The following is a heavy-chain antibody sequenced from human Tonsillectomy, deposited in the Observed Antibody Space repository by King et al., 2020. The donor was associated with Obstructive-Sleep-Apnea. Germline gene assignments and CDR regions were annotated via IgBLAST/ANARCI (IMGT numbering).Heavy chain of an antibody. Sequence: VQLQESGPGLVKPSETLSLTCTVSGDSIISYYWSWIRQPPGKGLEWIGYIYYSGSTNYNPSLKSRVTISADTSKNQFSLKLNSVTAADTAVYYCARAPVALSGRQHGAFHIWAQGTMVTVSS. CDR3: ARAPVALSGRQHGAFHI. CDR2: IYYSGST. V-gene: IGHV4-59*01. CDR1: GDSIISYY. D-gene: IGHD1-26*01. J-gene: IGHJ3*02.